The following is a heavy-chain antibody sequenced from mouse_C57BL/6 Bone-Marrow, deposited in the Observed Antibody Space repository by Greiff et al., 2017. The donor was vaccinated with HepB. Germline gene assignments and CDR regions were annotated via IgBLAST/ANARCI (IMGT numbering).Heavy chain of an antibody. V-gene: IGHV1-50*01. CDR2: IDPSDSYT. Sequence: QVQLQQPGAELVKPGASVKLSCKASGYTFTSYWMQWVKQRPGQGLEWIGEIDPSDSYTNYNQKFKGKATLTVDTSSSTACMQLSSLTSEDSAVYYCAREGDYVGAMDYWGQGTSVTVSS. D-gene: IGHD1-1*01. CDR1: GYTFTSYW. J-gene: IGHJ4*01. CDR3: AREGDYVGAMDY.